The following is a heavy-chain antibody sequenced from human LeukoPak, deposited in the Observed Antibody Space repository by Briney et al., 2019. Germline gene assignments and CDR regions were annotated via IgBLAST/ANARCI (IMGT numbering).Heavy chain of an antibody. Sequence: ASVKVSCKASGYTFTSYSISWVRQAPGQGLEWMGWISPNSADTHYAQKFQGRVTMTGDTSISTAYMELSRLRSDDTAVYYCARGGLSGSYYVDYWGQGTLVTVSS. CDR2: ISPNSADT. V-gene: IGHV1-2*02. CDR3: ARGGLSGSYYVDY. D-gene: IGHD1-26*01. J-gene: IGHJ4*02. CDR1: GYTFTSYS.